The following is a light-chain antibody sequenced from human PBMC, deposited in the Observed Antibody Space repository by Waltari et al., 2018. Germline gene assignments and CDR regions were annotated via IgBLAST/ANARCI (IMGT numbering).Light chain of an antibody. J-gene: IGLJ3*02. CDR3: QAWDTRTV. V-gene: IGLV3-1*01. Sequence: SCYRQKPGQSPILIIYEDNMRPSGVPERFSGSHSGNTATLTISGTQSLDEADYFCQAWDTRTVFGGGTKLTVL. CDR2: EDN.